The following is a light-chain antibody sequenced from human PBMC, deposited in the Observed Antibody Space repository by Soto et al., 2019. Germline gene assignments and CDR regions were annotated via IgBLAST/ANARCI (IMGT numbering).Light chain of an antibody. J-gene: IGKJ1*01. CDR2: DAS. V-gene: IGKV1-5*01. Sequence: QMTQSTSTLSASVGDRVTITCRASQSCRNSLAWYQQKAGKAPTLLIYDASTLQSGVPSRFSGSGSGTEFSLTISSLQPEDFATYYCLCYITYPWTFGQGTKVDIK. CDR3: LCYITYPWT. CDR1: QSCRNS.